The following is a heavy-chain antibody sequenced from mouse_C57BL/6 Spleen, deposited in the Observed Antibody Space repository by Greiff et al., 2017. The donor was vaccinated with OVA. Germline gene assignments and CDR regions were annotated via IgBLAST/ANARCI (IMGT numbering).Heavy chain of an antibody. Sequence: EVKLQESGAELVKPGASVKLSCTASGFNIKDYYMHWVKQRTEQGLEWIGRIDPEDGETTYAPKFQGKVTITEDTSSKPAYLQLSRLTAEDTDVYYCASEAYSYGSSYYFDYWGQGTTLTVSS. CDR3: ASEAYSYGSSYYFDY. J-gene: IGHJ2*01. CDR2: IDPEDGET. V-gene: IGHV14-2*01. CDR1: GFNIKDYY. D-gene: IGHD1-1*01.